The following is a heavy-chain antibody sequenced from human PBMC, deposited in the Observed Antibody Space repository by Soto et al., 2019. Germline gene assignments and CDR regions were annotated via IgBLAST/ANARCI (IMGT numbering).Heavy chain of an antibody. CDR2: IKSKTDGGTT. J-gene: IGHJ4*02. CDR3: TTDNLGWNYYGSGSYYNKPDY. V-gene: IGHV3-15*01. CDR1: GFTFSNAW. Sequence: GGSLRLSCAASGFTFSNAWMSWVRQAPGKGLEWVGRIKSKTDGGTTDYAAPVKGRFTISRDDSKNTLYLQMNSLKTEDTAVYYCTTDNLGWNYYGSGSYYNKPDYWGQGTLVTVSS. D-gene: IGHD3-10*01.